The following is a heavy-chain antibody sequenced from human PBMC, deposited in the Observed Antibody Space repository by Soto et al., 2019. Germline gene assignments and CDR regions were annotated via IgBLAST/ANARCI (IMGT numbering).Heavy chain of an antibody. D-gene: IGHD6-13*01. CDR2: IYSGGST. V-gene: IGHV3-53*04. J-gene: IGHJ3*02. Sequence: QPGGSLRLSCAASGFTVSSNYMSWVRQAPGKGLEWVSVIYSGGSTYYADSVKGRFTISRHNSKNTLYLQMNSLRAEDPAVYYCARESIDRFQGKYSSSWYAFDIWGQGTMVTVS. CDR3: ARESIDRFQGKYSSSWYAFDI. CDR1: GFTVSSNY.